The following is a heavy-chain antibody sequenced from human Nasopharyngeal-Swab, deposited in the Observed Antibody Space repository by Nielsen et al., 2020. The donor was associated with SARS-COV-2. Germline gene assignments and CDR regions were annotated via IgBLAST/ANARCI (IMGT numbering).Heavy chain of an antibody. CDR2: ISYDGSNK. Sequence: GESLKISCAASGFTFSSYGMHWVRQAPGKGLEWVAVISYDGSNKYYADSVKGRFTISRDNAKNSLYLQMNSLRAEDTAVYYCARGANWNYVSGYYFDYWGQGTLVTVSS. D-gene: IGHD1-7*01. CDR1: GFTFSSYG. V-gene: IGHV3-30*03. CDR3: ARGANWNYVSGYYFDY. J-gene: IGHJ4*02.